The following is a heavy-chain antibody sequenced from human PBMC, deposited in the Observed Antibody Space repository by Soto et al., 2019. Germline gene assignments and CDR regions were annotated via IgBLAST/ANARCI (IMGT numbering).Heavy chain of an antibody. CDR3: AKDGTYSSSWYFRAPFDY. Sequence: EVQLLESGGGLVQPGGSLRLSCAASGFTFSSYAMSWVRQAPGKGLEWVSAISGSGGSTYYADSVKGRFTISRDNSKNTLYLKMNILRAEDTAVYYCAKDGTYSSSWYFRAPFDYWGQGTLVTVSS. V-gene: IGHV3-23*01. D-gene: IGHD6-13*01. J-gene: IGHJ4*02. CDR1: GFTFSSYA. CDR2: ISGSGGST.